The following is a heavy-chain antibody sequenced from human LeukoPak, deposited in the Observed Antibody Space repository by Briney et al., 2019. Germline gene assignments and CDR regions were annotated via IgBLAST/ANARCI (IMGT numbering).Heavy chain of an antibody. CDR1: GYTFTGYY. Sequence: GASVKVSCKASGYTFTGYYMHWVRQAPGQGLEWMGRINPNNGGTNYAQRFQGRVTMTRDTSISTAHMELSRLRSDDTAVYYCARTSFGDYAYDYWGQGTLVTLSS. V-gene: IGHV1-2*06. J-gene: IGHJ4*02. CDR3: ARTSFGDYAYDY. CDR2: INPNNGGT. D-gene: IGHD4-17*01.